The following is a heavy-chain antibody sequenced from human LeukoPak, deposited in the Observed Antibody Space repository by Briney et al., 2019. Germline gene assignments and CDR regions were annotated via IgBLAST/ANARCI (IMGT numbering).Heavy chain of an antibody. Sequence: ASVKVSCKASGYTFSSYAIHWVRQAPGQSLEWMGWIIAGNGNTKYSQRFQGRVTITRDTSASTAYMELSSLRSDDTAVYYCARDCSGGPPGWFAPWSQGTLVTVST. CDR2: IIAGNGNT. J-gene: IGHJ5*02. V-gene: IGHV1-3*01. CDR1: GYTFSSYA. CDR3: ARDCSGGPPGWFAP. D-gene: IGHD2-15*01.